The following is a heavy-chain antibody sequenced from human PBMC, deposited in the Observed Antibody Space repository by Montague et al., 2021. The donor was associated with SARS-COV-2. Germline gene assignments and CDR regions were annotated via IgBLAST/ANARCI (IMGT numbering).Heavy chain of an antibody. J-gene: IGHJ4*02. V-gene: IGHV4-39*01. CDR1: GGSISSSNYY. CDR2: IYYSGTT. CDR3: ARETYTSRWFQQFDY. Sequence: SETLSLTCTVSGGSISSSNYYWGWIRQPPGQGLEWIGSIYYSGTTYSNLSLQSRVTISVDTSKKQFYLKLSSVTAADTAGYYCARETYTSRWFQQFDYWGQGTLVTGSS. D-gene: IGHD6-19*01.